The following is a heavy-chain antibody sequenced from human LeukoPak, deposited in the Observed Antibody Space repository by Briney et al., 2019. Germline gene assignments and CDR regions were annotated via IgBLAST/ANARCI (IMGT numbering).Heavy chain of an antibody. J-gene: IGHJ4*02. CDR2: IYTSGST. D-gene: IGHD3-22*01. CDR1: GGSISSGSYY. V-gene: IGHV4-61*02. Sequence: SQTLSLTCTVSGGSISSGSYYWSWIRQPAGKGLEWIGRIYTSGSTNYNPSLKSRVTISVDTSKNQFSLKLSSVTAADTAVYYCARVWLLGYYFDYWGQGTLVTVSS. CDR3: ARVWLLGYYFDY.